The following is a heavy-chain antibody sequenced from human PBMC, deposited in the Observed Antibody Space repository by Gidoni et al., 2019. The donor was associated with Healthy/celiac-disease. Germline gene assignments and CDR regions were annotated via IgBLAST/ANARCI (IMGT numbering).Heavy chain of an antibody. Sequence: QVQLVQSGAEVKKPGCLVKVSCKASGGTFSSYARGWVRQAPGQGLGWRGGIVPIFGTANYAQKFQGRVTITADESTSTAYMELSSLRSEDTAVYYCARGGTVGATRRPPSSITMIVVHGYYYYYGMDVWGQGTTVTVSS. CDR3: ARGGTVGATRRPPSSITMIVVHGYYYYYGMDV. CDR2: IVPIFGTA. V-gene: IGHV1-69*01. J-gene: IGHJ6*02. D-gene: IGHD3-22*01. CDR1: GGTFSSYA.